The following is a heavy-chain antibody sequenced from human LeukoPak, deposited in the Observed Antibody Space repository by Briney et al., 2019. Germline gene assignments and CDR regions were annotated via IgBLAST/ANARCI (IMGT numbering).Heavy chain of an antibody. Sequence: SETLSLTCAVYGGSFSGYYWSWIRQPPGEGLEWIGEINHSGSTNYNPSLKSRVTISVDTSKNQFSLKLSSVTAADMAVYYCARGRGVVVAYYYYGMDVWGQGTTVTVSS. CDR1: GGSFSGYY. CDR3: ARGRGVVVAYYYYGMDV. V-gene: IGHV4-34*01. D-gene: IGHD2-15*01. J-gene: IGHJ6*02. CDR2: INHSGST.